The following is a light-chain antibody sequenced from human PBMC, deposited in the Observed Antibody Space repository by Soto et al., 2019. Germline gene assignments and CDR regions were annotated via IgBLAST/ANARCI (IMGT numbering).Light chain of an antibody. CDR3: SSYTSSSPLVV. CDR1: SSDVGGYNY. J-gene: IGLJ2*01. CDR2: DVS. V-gene: IGLV2-14*01. Sequence: QSVLTQPASVSGSPGQSITISCTGTSSDVGGYNYVSWYQQHPGKAPKLMIYDVSNRPSGVSNRFSGSKSGNTASLTISGLQAADEADYYCSSYTSSSPLVVFGGGTKLTVL.